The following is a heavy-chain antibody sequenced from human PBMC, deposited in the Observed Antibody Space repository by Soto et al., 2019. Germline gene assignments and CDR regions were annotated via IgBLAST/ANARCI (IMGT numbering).Heavy chain of an antibody. CDR1: GGSISSGGYS. CDR3: ARAEGRSGASMLGVLFDP. J-gene: IGHJ5*02. V-gene: IGHV4-30-2*01. Sequence: SETLSLTCAVSGGSISSGGYSWSWILQPPGKGLEWIGYIYHSGSTYYNPSLKSRVTISVDWSKNQFSLKLSSVTAAYTAVYYWARAEGRSGASMLGVLFDPWAEGTLVTVSS. CDR2: IYHSGST. D-gene: IGHD1-26*01.